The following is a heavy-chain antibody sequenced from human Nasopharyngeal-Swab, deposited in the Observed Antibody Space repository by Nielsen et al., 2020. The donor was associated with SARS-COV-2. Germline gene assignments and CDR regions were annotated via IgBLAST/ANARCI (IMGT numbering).Heavy chain of an antibody. CDR1: GGSISSYY. Sequence: SETLSLTCTVPGGSISSYYWSWIRQPPGKGLEWIGYIYYSGSTNYNPSLKSRVNISVDTSKNQFSLKLSSVTAADTAVYYCARDDGGYFDYWGQGTLVTVSS. D-gene: IGHD3-10*01. J-gene: IGHJ4*02. V-gene: IGHV4-59*01. CDR3: ARDDGGYFDY. CDR2: IYYSGST.